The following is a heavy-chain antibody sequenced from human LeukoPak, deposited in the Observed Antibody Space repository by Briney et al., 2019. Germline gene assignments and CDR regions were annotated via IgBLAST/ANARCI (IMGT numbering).Heavy chain of an antibody. Sequence: SVKVSCKASGGXFSSYAISWVRQAPGQGLEWMGRIIPILGIANYAQKFQGRVTITADKPTSTAYMELSSLRSEDTAVYYCARETYCGGDCYSELWFDPWGQGTLVTVSS. V-gene: IGHV1-69*04. CDR1: GGXFSSYA. D-gene: IGHD2-21*02. J-gene: IGHJ5*02. CDR3: ARETYCGGDCYSELWFDP. CDR2: IIPILGIA.